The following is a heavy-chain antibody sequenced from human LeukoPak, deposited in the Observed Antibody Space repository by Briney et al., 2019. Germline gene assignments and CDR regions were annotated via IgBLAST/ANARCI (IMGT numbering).Heavy chain of an antibody. D-gene: IGHD3-22*01. CDR1: GYTFTGYY. Sequence: ASVKVSCKASGYTFTGYYMHWVRQAPGQGLEWMGWINPNSGGTKYAQKFQGRVIMTRDTSSGTAYKELSRLRSDDTAIYYCARLYYYDSGGYKYNWFDPWGQGTQVTVSS. CDR3: ARLYYYDSGGYKYNWFDP. J-gene: IGHJ5*02. CDR2: INPNSGGT. V-gene: IGHV1-2*02.